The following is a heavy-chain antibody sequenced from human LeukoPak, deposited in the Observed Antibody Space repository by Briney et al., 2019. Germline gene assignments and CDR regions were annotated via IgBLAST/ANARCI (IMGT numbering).Heavy chain of an antibody. CDR1: GYTFTSYW. J-gene: IGHJ6*04. V-gene: IGHV5-51*01. Sequence: GESLKISCKGSGYTFTSYWIGWVRRMPGKGLEWMGIIYPGDSDTRHSPSFQGQVTISADKSISTAYLQWSSLKASDTAMYYCARAGYDYYYGMDVWGKGTTVTVSS. CDR3: ARAGYDYYYGMDV. D-gene: IGHD3-16*01. CDR2: IYPGDSDT.